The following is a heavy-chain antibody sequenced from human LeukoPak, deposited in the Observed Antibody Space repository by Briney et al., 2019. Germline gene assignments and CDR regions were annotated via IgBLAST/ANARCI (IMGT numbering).Heavy chain of an antibody. Sequence: GASVKVSCKASGYSFTNYGINWVRQAPGQGLEWVGWISGYDGDTIYAQKLQGRVTLTIDTSTTTVYMELRSLKSDDTAVYYCARDDRTVDTAMSFQRWGQGTLVTVSS. D-gene: IGHD5-18*01. CDR3: ARDDRTVDTAMSFQR. J-gene: IGHJ1*01. CDR1: GYSFTNYG. V-gene: IGHV1-18*01. CDR2: ISGYDGDT.